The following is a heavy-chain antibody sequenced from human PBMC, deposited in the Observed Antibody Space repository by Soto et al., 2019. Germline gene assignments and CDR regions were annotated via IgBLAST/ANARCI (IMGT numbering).Heavy chain of an antibody. D-gene: IGHD6-13*01. CDR1: GFTFTSSA. CDR2: IVVGSGNT. V-gene: IGHV1-58*01. J-gene: IGHJ4*02. Sequence: SVKVSCKASGFTFTSSAVQWVRQARGQRLEWIGWIVVGSGNTNYAQKFQDRVTMTTDTSTSTAYMDVGSLRSDDTAVYYCARAGYSTSWVGILATGVHGVEIDYWGQGTLVTVSS. CDR3: ARAGYSTSWVGILATGVHGVEIDY.